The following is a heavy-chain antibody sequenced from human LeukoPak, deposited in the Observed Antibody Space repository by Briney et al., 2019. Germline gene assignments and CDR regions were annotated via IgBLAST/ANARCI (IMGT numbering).Heavy chain of an antibody. Sequence: GGSLRHSCAASGFTFSSYAMSWVRQAPGKGLEWVSAISGSGGSTYYADFVKGRFTISRDNSKNTLYLQMNSLRAEDTAVYYCAKDPAITIFWPFDYWGQGTLVTVSS. V-gene: IGHV3-23*01. D-gene: IGHD3-9*01. J-gene: IGHJ4*02. CDR2: ISGSGGST. CDR1: GFTFSSYA. CDR3: AKDPAITIFWPFDY.